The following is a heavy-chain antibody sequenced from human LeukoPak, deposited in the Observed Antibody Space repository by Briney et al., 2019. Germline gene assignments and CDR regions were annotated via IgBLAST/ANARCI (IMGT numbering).Heavy chain of an antibody. J-gene: IGHJ6*04. CDR1: GGSISSYY. CDR2: IYYSGST. V-gene: IGHV4-59*12. CDR3: ARGNYGDYEFWFGMDV. Sequence: NSPETLSLTCTVSGGSISSYYWSWIRQPPGKGVEWIGYIYYSGSTNYNPSLKSRVTISVDTSKNQFSLKLSSVTAADTAVYYCARGNYGDYEFWFGMDVWGKGTTVTVSS. D-gene: IGHD4-17*01.